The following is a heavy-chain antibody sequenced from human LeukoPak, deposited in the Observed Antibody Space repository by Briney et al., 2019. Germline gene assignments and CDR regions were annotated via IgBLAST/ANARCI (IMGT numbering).Heavy chain of an antibody. Sequence: GGSLRLSCVASGFTVSNKYMSWVRQAPGKGLEWVSYISSSGSTIYYADSVKGRFTISRDNAKNSLYLQMNSLRAEDTAVYYCARDLKRPGITGTPWEGYYYGMDVWGQGTTVTVSS. CDR2: ISSSGSTI. D-gene: IGHD1-20*01. CDR1: GFTVSNKY. CDR3: ARDLKRPGITGTPWEGYYYGMDV. J-gene: IGHJ6*02. V-gene: IGHV3-11*01.